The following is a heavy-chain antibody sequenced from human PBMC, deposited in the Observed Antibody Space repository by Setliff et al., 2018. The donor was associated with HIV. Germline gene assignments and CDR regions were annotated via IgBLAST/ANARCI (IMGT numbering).Heavy chain of an antibody. CDR1: GGPISNSY. CDR3: ARETSSSWFDY. Sequence: PSETLSLTCTVSGGPISNSYWSWIRQLPGKGLEWIGYISSSGRTSYNPSLKSRVTMSLDTSKNQYSLKVNSVTAADTAVYYCARETSSSWFDYWGQGSLVTVSS. V-gene: IGHV4-4*08. CDR2: ISSSGRT. D-gene: IGHD6-13*01. J-gene: IGHJ4*02.